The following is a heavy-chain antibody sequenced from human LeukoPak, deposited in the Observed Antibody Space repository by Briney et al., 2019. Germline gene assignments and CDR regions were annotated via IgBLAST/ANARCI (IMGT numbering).Heavy chain of an antibody. CDR2: FYTSGST. CDR1: GVSISSGSYY. Sequence: SETLSLTCTVSGVSISSGSYYWSWIRQPAGKGLEWIGRFYTSGSTNYNPSLKSRVTISVDTSKNQFSLKVSSVTAADTAVYYCARGSVSIEYWGQGTLVTVSS. D-gene: IGHD6-25*01. V-gene: IGHV4-61*02. CDR3: ARGSVSIEY. J-gene: IGHJ4*02.